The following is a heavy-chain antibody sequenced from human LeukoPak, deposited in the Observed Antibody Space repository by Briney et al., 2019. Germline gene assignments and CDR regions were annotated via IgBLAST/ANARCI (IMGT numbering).Heavy chain of an antibody. Sequence: SETLSLTCTVSGGSISSYYWSWIRQPAGKGLEWIGRIYTSGSTNYNPSLKSRVTMSVDTSKNQFSLKLSSVTAADTAVYYCARDFGAVAGMGNWFDPWGQGTLVTVSS. CDR2: IYTSGST. V-gene: IGHV4-4*07. CDR3: ARDFGAVAGMGNWFDP. CDR1: GGSISSYY. D-gene: IGHD6-19*01. J-gene: IGHJ5*02.